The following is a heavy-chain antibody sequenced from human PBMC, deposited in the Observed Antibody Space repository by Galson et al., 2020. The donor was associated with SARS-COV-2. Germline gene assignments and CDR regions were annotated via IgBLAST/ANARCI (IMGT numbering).Heavy chain of an antibody. D-gene: IGHD3-3*02. Sequence: GESLKISCAASEFSVSNNYLTWVRQAPGKGLEWVSVLYSGGRTYYADSVKGRFTISRDNSKNTLYLQLNSLRAEDTGVYYCASTKPHFSDEWYFDLWGRGTPVSVSS. CDR3: ASTKPHFSDEWYFDL. V-gene: IGHV3-66*01. CDR1: EFSVSNNY. J-gene: IGHJ2*01. CDR2: LYSGGRT.